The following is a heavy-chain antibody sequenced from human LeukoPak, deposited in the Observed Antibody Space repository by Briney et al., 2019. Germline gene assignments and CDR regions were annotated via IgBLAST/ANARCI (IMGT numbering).Heavy chain of an antibody. CDR2: ISYDGSNK. D-gene: IGHD3-22*01. CDR1: GFTFSSYG. CDR3: AKATGEYYDT. V-gene: IGHV3-30*18. Sequence: PGGPLRLSCAASGFTFSSYGMHGVRQAPGKGLEWVAVISYDGSNKYYADSVKGRFTISRDNSKNTLYLQMNSLRAEDTAVYYCAKATGEYYDTWGQGTLVTVSS. J-gene: IGHJ4*02.